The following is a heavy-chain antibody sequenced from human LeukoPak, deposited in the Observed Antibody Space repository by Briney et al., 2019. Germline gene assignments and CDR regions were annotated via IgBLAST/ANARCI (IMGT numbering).Heavy chain of an antibody. CDR1: GGSISSYY. V-gene: IGHV4-59*01. Sequence: SETLSLTCTVSGGSISSYYWSWIRQTPGKGLEWIGYIYYSGSTNYNPSLKSRVTISVDTSKNQFSLKLSSVTAADTAVYYCARVNYYDSSGYYSGDHFDYWGQGTLVTVSS. J-gene: IGHJ4*02. CDR3: ARVNYYDSSGYYSGDHFDY. CDR2: IYYSGST. D-gene: IGHD3-22*01.